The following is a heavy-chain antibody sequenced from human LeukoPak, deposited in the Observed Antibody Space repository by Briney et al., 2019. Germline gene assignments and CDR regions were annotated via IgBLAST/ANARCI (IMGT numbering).Heavy chain of an antibody. CDR1: GFTFRNYG. CDR2: ISNSGGNT. CDR3: AREFHDYGDSPFDP. J-gene: IGHJ5*02. V-gene: IGHV3-23*01. Sequence: GGTLRLSCAASGFTFRNYGMSWVRQAPGKGLEWVSAISNSGGNTYYADSVKGRFTISRDNSKNTLFLQMNSLRAEDTAVYYCAREFHDYGDSPFDPWGQGTLVTVSS. D-gene: IGHD4-17*01.